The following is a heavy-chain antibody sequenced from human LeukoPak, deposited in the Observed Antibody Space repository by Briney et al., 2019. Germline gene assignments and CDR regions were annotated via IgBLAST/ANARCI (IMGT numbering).Heavy chain of an antibody. Sequence: GGSLRLSCAASGFTFSSYGMSWVRQAPGKGLEWVSAISGSGGSTYYADSVKGRFTISRDNSKNTLYLQMNSLRAEDTAVYYCAKDHVLRYFDWLEGTRFDPWGQGTLVTVSS. CDR2: ISGSGGST. V-gene: IGHV3-23*01. CDR3: AKDHVLRYFDWLEGTRFDP. J-gene: IGHJ5*02. CDR1: GFTFSSYG. D-gene: IGHD3-9*01.